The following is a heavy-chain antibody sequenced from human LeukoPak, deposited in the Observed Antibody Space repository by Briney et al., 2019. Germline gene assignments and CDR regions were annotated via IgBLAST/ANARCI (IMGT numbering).Heavy chain of an antibody. D-gene: IGHD2-15*01. Sequence: SETLSLTCAVYGGSFSGYYWSWIRQPPGKGLEWIGEISHSGSTNYNPSLKSRVTISVDTSKNQFSLKLNSVTAADTAVYYCARGRWYMDVWGKGTTVTISS. V-gene: IGHV4-34*01. CDR3: ARGRWYMDV. J-gene: IGHJ6*03. CDR2: ISHSGST. CDR1: GGSFSGYY.